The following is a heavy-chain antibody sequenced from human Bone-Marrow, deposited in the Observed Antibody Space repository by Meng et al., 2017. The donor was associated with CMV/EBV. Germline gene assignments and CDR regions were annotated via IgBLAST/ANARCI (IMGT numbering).Heavy chain of an antibody. J-gene: IGHJ6*02. CDR1: GFTFSSFP. Sequence: LSLICATSGFTFSSFPMHWVRQAPGKWLQWLAIISSDGTDKRYTDSVRGRFTISRDNSENTLHLQVTTLRTEDTAVYYCARDYVDYGGNGGMDVWGQGTTVTVSS. CDR3: ARDYVDYGGNGGMDV. CDR2: ISSDGTDK. D-gene: IGHD4-23*01. V-gene: IGHV3-30-3*01.